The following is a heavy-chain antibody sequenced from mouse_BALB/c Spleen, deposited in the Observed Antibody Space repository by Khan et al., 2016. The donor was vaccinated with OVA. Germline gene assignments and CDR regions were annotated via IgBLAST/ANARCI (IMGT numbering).Heavy chain of an antibody. Sequence: EVELVESGGGLVKPGGSLKLSCAASGFTFSSFTMSWVRQTPAKRLEWVASISSGGVKTYYPDSVKGRFTISRDNAKNNLYLQMSSLRSEDTAVYYCARSNYGPFAYWGQGTLVTVSA. V-gene: IGHV5-9*03. CDR3: ARSNYGPFAY. CDR1: GFTFSSFT. J-gene: IGHJ3*01. D-gene: IGHD1-1*02. CDR2: ISSGGVKT.